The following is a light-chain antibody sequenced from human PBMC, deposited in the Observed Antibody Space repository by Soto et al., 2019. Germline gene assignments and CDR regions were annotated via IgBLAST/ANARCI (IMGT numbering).Light chain of an antibody. CDR2: AAS. CDR1: QGIDTS. Sequence: PSSLSASVGDRVTITCRASQGIDTSLAWYQQKPGKAPKLLIYAASNFQSGVPSRFSGSGSGTHFTLTISSLQPEDFATYYCQQLHGYPITFGQGTRLENK. V-gene: IGKV1-9*01. J-gene: IGKJ5*01. CDR3: QQLHGYPIT.